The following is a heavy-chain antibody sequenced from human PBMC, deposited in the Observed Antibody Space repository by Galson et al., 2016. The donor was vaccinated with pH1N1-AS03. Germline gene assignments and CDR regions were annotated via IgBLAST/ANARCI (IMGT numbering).Heavy chain of an antibody. CDR2: INWLGGST. V-gene: IGHV3-20*04. CDR1: GFSLEDYG. Sequence: SLRLSCAASGFSLEDYGMSWVRQAPGKGLEWVSGINWLGGSTGYADSVKGRFTISRDNAKKSPYLQMNSLRVEDTAFYYCARDFYDSSGYFKAPFDYWGQGALVTVSS. J-gene: IGHJ4*02. CDR3: ARDFYDSSGYFKAPFDY. D-gene: IGHD3-22*01.